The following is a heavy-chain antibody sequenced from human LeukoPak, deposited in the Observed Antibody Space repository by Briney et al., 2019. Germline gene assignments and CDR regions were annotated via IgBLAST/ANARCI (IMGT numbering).Heavy chain of an antibody. CDR2: ISPNSGGT. J-gene: IGHJ4*02. V-gene: IGHV1-2*02. CDR3: ARDSGTYSFGY. CDR1: GYTFTGYY. Sequence: ASVKVSCKASGYTFTGYYIHWVRQAPGQGLEWMGWISPNSGGTNYAQKFQGRVTMTRDTSINTAYMELSRLRSDDTAVYYCARDSGTYSFGYWGREPWSPSPQ. D-gene: IGHD1-26*01.